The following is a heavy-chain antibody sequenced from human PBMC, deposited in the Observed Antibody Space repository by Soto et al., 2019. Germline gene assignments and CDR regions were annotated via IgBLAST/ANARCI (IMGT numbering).Heavy chain of an antibody. Sequence: QVQLQESGPGLVKPSETLSLTCTVSGGSISSYYWSWIRQPPGKGLEWIGYIYYSGSTNYNPSLKSRVTISVDTSKNQFSLKLSSVTAADTAVYYCARHRDYYDSSGYSHDAFDIWGQGTMVTVSS. V-gene: IGHV4-59*08. CDR1: GGSISSYY. CDR2: IYYSGST. D-gene: IGHD3-22*01. CDR3: ARHRDYYDSSGYSHDAFDI. J-gene: IGHJ3*02.